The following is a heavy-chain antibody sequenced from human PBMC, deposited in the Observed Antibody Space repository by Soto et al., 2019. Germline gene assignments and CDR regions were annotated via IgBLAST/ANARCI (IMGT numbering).Heavy chain of an antibody. D-gene: IGHD4-17*01. Sequence: SETRSLTCAVYGGSFSGYYWSWIRQPPGKGLEWIGEINHSGSTNYNPSLKSRVTISVDTSKNQFSLKLSSVTAADTAVYYCARAHYGDYGYGMDVWGQGTTVTVSS. CDR3: ARAHYGDYGYGMDV. J-gene: IGHJ6*02. CDR2: INHSGST. CDR1: GGSFSGYY. V-gene: IGHV4-34*01.